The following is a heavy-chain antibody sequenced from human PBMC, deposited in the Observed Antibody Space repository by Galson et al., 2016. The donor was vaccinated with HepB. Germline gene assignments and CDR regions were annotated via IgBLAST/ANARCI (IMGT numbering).Heavy chain of an antibody. CDR1: GGSISSNNW. CDR3: PRVGNYECRSFFDY. D-gene: IGHD1-7*01. Sequence: LSLTCAVSGGSISSNNWWTWVRQPPGKGLEWIGDIYHTGSTNYNPSLKSRVTISVDKSKNQFSLKLRSVTAANTTVYYCPRVGNYECRSFFDYWGQGTLVTVSS. J-gene: IGHJ4*02. CDR2: IYHTGST. V-gene: IGHV4-4*02.